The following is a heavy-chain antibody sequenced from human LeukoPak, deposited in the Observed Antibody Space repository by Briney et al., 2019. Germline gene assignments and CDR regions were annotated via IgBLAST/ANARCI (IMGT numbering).Heavy chain of an antibody. V-gene: IGHV4-34*01. Sequence: PSETLSLTCAVYGGPFSGYYWSWLRQPPGKGLEWIGEINHSGSTNYNPSLKGRVTISVDTSNNQFSLKLSSATAADTAVYYCASIRRVWGSYRTDYWGQGTLVTVSS. J-gene: IGHJ4*02. CDR1: GGPFSGYY. CDR3: ASIRRVWGSYRTDY. D-gene: IGHD3-16*02. CDR2: INHSGST.